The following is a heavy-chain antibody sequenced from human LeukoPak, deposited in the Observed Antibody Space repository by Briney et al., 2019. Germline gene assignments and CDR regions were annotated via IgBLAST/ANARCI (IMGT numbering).Heavy chain of an antibody. CDR2: ISYDGSNK. D-gene: IGHD2-2*01. CDR3: ARDLVPGDAFDI. Sequence: GGSLRPSCAASGFTFSSYWMRWVRQAPGKGLEWVAVISYDGSNKYYADSVKGRFTISRDNSKNTLYLQMNSLRAEDTAVYYCARDLVPGDAFDIWGQGTMVTVSS. CDR1: GFTFSSYW. V-gene: IGHV3-30-3*01. J-gene: IGHJ3*02.